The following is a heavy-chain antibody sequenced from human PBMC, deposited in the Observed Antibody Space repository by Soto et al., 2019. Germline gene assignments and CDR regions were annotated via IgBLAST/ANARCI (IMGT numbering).Heavy chain of an antibody. CDR2: INAGNGNT. D-gene: IGHD2-2*01. CDR3: ATIGYCSSTSCYYYFDY. J-gene: IGHJ4*02. V-gene: IGHV1-3*01. Sequence: GASVKVACKASGYTFTSYARRWGRQAPGQRLEWMGWINAGNGNTKYSQKFQGRVTMTEDTSTDTAYMELSSLRSEDTAVYYCATIGYCSSTSCYYYFDYWGQGTLVTVSS. CDR1: GYTFTSYA.